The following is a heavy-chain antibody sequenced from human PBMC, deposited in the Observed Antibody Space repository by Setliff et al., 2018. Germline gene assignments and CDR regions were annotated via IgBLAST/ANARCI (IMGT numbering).Heavy chain of an antibody. CDR3: AQRDYDILTDP. J-gene: IGHJ5*02. V-gene: IGHV3-66*02. CDR2: IYNDGTT. CDR1: GVTVSSNY. Sequence: GGSLRLSCEASGVTVSSNYMSWVRQAPGKGLEWVSLIYNDGTTYHADSVKGRFTISRDNSKNTLYLQMNSLRAEDTAVYYCAQRDYDILTDPWGQGTLVTVSS. D-gene: IGHD3-9*01.